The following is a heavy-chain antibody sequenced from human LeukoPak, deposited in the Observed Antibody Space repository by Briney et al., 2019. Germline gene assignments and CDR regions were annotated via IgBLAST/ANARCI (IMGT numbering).Heavy chain of an antibody. D-gene: IGHD3-22*01. J-gene: IGHJ4*02. V-gene: IGHV3-48*02. Sequence: PGGSLRLSCAASGFTFSSYSMNWVRQAPGKGLEWVSYISSSSSTLYYADSVKGRFTISRDNAKNSLYLQMNSLRDEDTAVYYCARGPYSYDSSGYYYKYYWGQGTLVTVSS. CDR1: GFTFSSYS. CDR2: ISSSSSTL. CDR3: ARGPYSYDSSGYYYKYY.